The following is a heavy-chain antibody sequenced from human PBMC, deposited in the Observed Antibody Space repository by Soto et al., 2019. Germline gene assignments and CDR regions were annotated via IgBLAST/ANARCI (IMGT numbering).Heavy chain of an antibody. D-gene: IGHD1-26*01. V-gene: IGHV4-61*01. CDR2: IYYSGST. Sequence: SETLSRTCTVSGGSVSSGSYYWSWIRQPPGKGLEWIGYIYYSGSTNYNPSLKSRVTISVDTSKNQFSLKLSSVTAADTAVYYCAREGGYYFDYWGQGTLVTVSS. CDR3: AREGGYYFDY. J-gene: IGHJ4*02. CDR1: GGSVSSGSYY.